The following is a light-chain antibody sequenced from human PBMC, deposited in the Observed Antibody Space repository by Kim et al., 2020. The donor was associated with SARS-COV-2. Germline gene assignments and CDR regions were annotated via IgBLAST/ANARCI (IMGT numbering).Light chain of an antibody. CDR2: GND. Sequence: GQRDEIECDGSSANIEIYAANWFQSIPGTAPKLLIYGNDRRPSGVPDRISGSKSGTSASLALSGLLSEDEADYYCGSWDDKLDAYVFGGGTQLTVL. V-gene: IGLV1-44*01. J-gene: IGLJ2*01. CDR3: GSWDDKLDAYV. CDR1: SANIEIYA.